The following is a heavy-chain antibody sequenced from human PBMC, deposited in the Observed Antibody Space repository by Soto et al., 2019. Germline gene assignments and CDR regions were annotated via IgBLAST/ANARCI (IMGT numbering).Heavy chain of an antibody. D-gene: IGHD3-10*01. J-gene: IGHJ6*02. V-gene: IGHV1-69*01. CDR1: GGTFNNYA. CDR3: ASFDGTLVRGGRSSRYEMDV. Sequence: QVLLVQSGPEVKKPGSSVKVSCKASGGTFNNYAINWVRQAPGKGLEWMGGIIPTFGTGNHAQKFQGRVTITADESTTTAYMELNSQRSEDTAIYYCASFDGTLVRGGRSSRYEMDVWGQGTTVIASS. CDR2: IIPTFGTG.